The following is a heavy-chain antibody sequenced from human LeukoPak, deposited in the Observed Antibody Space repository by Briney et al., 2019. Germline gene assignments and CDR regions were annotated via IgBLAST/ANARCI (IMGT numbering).Heavy chain of an antibody. CDR3: AKAGRELHFDY. J-gene: IGHJ4*02. D-gene: IGHD1-26*01. V-gene: IGHV3-23*01. Sequence: GGSLRLSCAAPGFTFSSYAMSWVRQAPGKGLKGVSAISGSGGSTYYADSVKGRFTISRDNSKDTLYLQMNSLRAEDTAVYYCAKAGRELHFDYWGQGTLVTVSS. CDR1: GFTFSSYA. CDR2: ISGSGGST.